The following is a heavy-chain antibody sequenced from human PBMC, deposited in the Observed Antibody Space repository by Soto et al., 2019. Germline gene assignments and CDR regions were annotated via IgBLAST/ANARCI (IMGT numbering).Heavy chain of an antibody. CDR3: ARQNYYSGMDV. J-gene: IGHJ6*02. V-gene: IGHV1-18*01. CDR1: GYIFTSYF. Sequence: ASVKVSCKASGYIFTSYFITWVRQAPGQGLEWMGWISAYNGNTNYAQMLQGRVTMTTDTSTATAYMEMTSLRSDDTAVYYCARQNYYSGMDVWGQGTTVTVSS. CDR2: ISAYNGNT.